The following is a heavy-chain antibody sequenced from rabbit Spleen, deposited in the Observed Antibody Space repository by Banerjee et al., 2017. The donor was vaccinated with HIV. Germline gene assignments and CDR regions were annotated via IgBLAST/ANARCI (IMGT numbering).Heavy chain of an antibody. J-gene: IGHJ6*01. CDR1: GFSFSDRDV. Sequence: QEQLVESGGGLVKPEGSLTLTCKASGFSFSDRDVMCWVRQAPGKGLEWIAFINTATGNPNNSYGAKGQGSISISSSSTVTLQMNMLTAAAAATYFYSRDLAGVIIGKCYLWGQGTLVTVS. D-gene: IGHD1-1*01. CDR2: INTATGNP. V-gene: IGHV1S45*01. CDR3: SRDLAGVIIGKCYL.